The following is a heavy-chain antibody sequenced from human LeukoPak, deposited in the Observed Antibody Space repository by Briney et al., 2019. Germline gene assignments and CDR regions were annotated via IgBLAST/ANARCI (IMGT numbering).Heavy chain of an antibody. CDR1: GFIVSTNY. CDR3: TRGAIVGATFAFDI. D-gene: IGHD1-26*01. V-gene: IGHV3-53*01. Sequence: GGSLRLSCAASGFIVSTNYMSWVRQAPGKGLEWVSVLYNAGSTYCADSVKGRFTISRDNSKNTLYLQMNSLKTEDTAVYYCTRGAIVGATFAFDIWGQGTMVTVSS. J-gene: IGHJ3*02. CDR2: LYNAGST.